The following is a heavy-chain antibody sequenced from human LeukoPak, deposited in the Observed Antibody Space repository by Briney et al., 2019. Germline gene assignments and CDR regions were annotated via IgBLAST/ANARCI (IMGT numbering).Heavy chain of an antibody. Sequence: GSLRLSCAASGFTFSSYAMHWVRQAPGKGLEWVTVISYDGTNKYYADSVKGRFAISRDNSKNTLYLQMNSLRVEDTAVYYCATDSSGWHQIDYWGQGTLVTVSS. J-gene: IGHJ4*02. D-gene: IGHD6-19*01. CDR3: ATDSSGWHQIDY. V-gene: IGHV3-30*09. CDR1: GFTFSSYA. CDR2: ISYDGTNK.